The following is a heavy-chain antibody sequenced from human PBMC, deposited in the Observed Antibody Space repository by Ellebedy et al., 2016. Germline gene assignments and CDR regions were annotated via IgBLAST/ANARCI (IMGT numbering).Heavy chain of an antibody. J-gene: IGHJ5*02. CDR2: IKQDESDK. CDR1: GFTFSTYW. CDR3: ARSGVPNRDDIWFDP. Sequence: LSLACAASGFTFSTYWMSWVRQAPGKGLEWVASIKQDESDKKYVDPVKGRFTISRDHAKNSVSLQMNSLRAEDTAMYYCARSGVPNRDDIWFDPWGQGTLVTVSA. V-gene: IGHV3-7*03. D-gene: IGHD1-1*01.